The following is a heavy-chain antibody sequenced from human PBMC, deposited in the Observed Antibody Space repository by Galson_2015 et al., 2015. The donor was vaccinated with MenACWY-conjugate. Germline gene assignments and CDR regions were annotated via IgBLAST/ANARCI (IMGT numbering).Heavy chain of an antibody. CDR1: GFTVSSDY. Sequence: SLRLSCAVSGFTVSSDYMSWVRQAPGKGLEWVSVIYSGGSTYYADSVKGRFTISRDSSKNTLYLQMNSLDPEDTAVFYCARGGSGRFDYWGQGALVTVSS. J-gene: IGHJ4*02. CDR2: IYSGGST. V-gene: IGHV3-66*02. D-gene: IGHD6-25*01. CDR3: ARGGSGRFDY.